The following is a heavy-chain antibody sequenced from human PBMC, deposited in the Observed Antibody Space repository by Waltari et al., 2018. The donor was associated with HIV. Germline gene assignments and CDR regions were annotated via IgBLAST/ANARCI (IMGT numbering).Heavy chain of an antibody. D-gene: IGHD3-22*01. CDR2: IYYSGST. J-gene: IGHJ3*02. CDR3: AILLVNYYYDSSGYHAFDI. V-gene: IGHV4-39*07. CDR1: GGSISSSSYY. Sequence: QLQLQESGPGLVKPSETLSLTCTVSGGSISSSSYYWGWIRQPPGTGLEWIGSIYYSGSTYSNPSLTSRVTISVDTSKNQFSLKVSSVTAADTAVYYCAILLVNYYYDSSGYHAFDIWGQGTMVTVSS.